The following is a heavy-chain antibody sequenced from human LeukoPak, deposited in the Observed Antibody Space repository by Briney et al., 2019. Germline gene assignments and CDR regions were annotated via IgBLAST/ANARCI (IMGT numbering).Heavy chain of an antibody. V-gene: IGHV4-31*03. Sequence: PSETLSLTCTVSGGSISSGGYYWSWIRQHPGKGLEWIGYIYYSGSTYYNPSLKSRVTIPVDTSKNQFSLKLSSVTAADTAVYYCARRTVTTCLDYWGQGTLVTVSS. CDR1: GGSISSGGYY. CDR3: ARRTVTTCLDY. CDR2: IYYSGST. D-gene: IGHD4-11*01. J-gene: IGHJ4*02.